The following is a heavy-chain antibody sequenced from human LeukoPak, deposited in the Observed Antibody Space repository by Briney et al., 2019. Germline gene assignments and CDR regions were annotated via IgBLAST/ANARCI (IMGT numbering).Heavy chain of an antibody. D-gene: IGHD6-19*01. Sequence: PSETLSLTCTVSGGSISGYYWSWIRQSPGKGLEWIAYIYYSGSANYNPSLKSRVTISVDTSKSQFSLELSSVTAADTAVYYCARLAGSFSDYFDSWGQGTLVTVSS. CDR3: ARLAGSFSDYFDS. CDR1: GGSISGYY. J-gene: IGHJ4*02. V-gene: IGHV4-59*08. CDR2: IYYSGSA.